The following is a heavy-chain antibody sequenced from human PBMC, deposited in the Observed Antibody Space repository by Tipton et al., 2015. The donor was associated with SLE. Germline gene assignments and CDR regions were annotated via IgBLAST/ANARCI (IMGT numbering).Heavy chain of an antibody. CDR2: IYDSGNT. CDR1: GGSISSHY. CDR3: ARGSAYETIWGSHMAPDY. V-gene: IGHV4-59*11. Sequence: TLSLTCTVSGGSISSHYWSWIRQSPGKGLEWIGYIYDSGNTNYNPSLKSRITISADTSKNQFSLSMNSVTAADAAVYYCARGSAYETIWGSHMAPDYWGQGTLVTVSP. J-gene: IGHJ4*02. D-gene: IGHD3-16*01.